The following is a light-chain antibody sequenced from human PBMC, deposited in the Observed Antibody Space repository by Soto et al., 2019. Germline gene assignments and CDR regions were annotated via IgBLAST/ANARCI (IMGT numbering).Light chain of an antibody. CDR1: RSNIGRNY. CDR3: AGWDDTLNVQV. Sequence: QSVLTQPPSASGTPGQRVSISCSGSRSNIGRNYVYWYQQLPGTAPKLLIQRNNERPSGVPDRFSGSKSATSVSLAISGLRSEDEATYYCAGWDDTLNVQVFGGGTQLTVL. CDR2: RNN. J-gene: IGLJ3*02. V-gene: IGLV1-47*01.